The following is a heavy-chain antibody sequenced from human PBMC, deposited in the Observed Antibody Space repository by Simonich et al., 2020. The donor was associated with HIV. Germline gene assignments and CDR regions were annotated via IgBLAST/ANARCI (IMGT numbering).Heavy chain of an antibody. J-gene: IGHJ3*01. V-gene: IGHV4-34*01. D-gene: IGHD3-10*01. CDR2: INHSGST. CDR1: HGSFSDYY. Sequence: QVELQQWGAGLLKPSETLSLTCAVFHGSFSDYYWSWIRQPPGKGLEWSGEINHSGSTKYNPSLKSRVTISVDTSKNQFSRKLRSVTAADTAVYYCARAGLTMVRGVPASFDVWGQGTMVTVSS. CDR3: ARAGLTMVRGVPASFDV.